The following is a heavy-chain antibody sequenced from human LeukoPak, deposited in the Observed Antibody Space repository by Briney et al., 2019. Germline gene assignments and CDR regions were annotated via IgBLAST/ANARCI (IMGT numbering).Heavy chain of an antibody. J-gene: IGHJ5*02. D-gene: IGHD3-10*01. CDR1: GGSISSGGYY. Sequence: SQTLSLTCTVSGGSISSGGYYWSWIRQHPGKGLEWIGYIYYSGSTYYNPSLKSRVTISVDASKNQFSLKLSSVTAADTAVYYCARAEGSGRPNWFDPWGQGTLVTVSS. V-gene: IGHV4-31*03. CDR2: IYYSGST. CDR3: ARAEGSGRPNWFDP.